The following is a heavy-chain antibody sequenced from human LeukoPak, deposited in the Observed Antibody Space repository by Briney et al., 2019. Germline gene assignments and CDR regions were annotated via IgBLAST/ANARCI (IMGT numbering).Heavy chain of an antibody. CDR3: ARGGDGSFDP. CDR1: GYTFTSYG. V-gene: IGHV1-8*03. J-gene: IGHJ5*02. CDR2: MNTNSGNT. D-gene: IGHD5-24*01. Sequence: ASVKVSRKASGYTFTSYGISWVRQATGQGLEWMGWMNTNSGNTGYAQKFQGRVTITRNTSISTAYMELSSLRSEDTAVYYCARGGDGSFDPWGQRPLVTVSS.